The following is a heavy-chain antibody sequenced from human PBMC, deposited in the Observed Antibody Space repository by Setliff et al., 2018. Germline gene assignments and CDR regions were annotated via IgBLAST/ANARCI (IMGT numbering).Heavy chain of an antibody. D-gene: IGHD6-13*01. CDR2: IWYDGSNK. J-gene: IGHJ3*02. Sequence: GESLKISCAASGFTFSSYGMHRVRQAPGKGLEWVAVIWYDGSNKYYADSVKGRFTISRDNSKNTLYLQMNSLRAEDTAVYYCARDIAPAGSDAFDIWGQGTMVTVS. CDR1: GFTFSSYG. V-gene: IGHV3-33*01. CDR3: ARDIAPAGSDAFDI.